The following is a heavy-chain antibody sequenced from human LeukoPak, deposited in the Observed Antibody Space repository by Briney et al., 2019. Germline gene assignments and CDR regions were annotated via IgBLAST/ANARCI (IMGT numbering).Heavy chain of an antibody. Sequence: GGSLRLSCTASGFTFSSYAMSWVRQAPGKGLEWVSTISGSGGSTYYADSVKGRFTISRDNSKNTLYVQMNSLTAEDTAVYYCAKDRGSVTYEYFQYWGQGTLVTVPS. CDR1: GFTFSSYA. D-gene: IGHD3-10*01. CDR3: AKDRGSVTYEYFQY. J-gene: IGHJ1*01. V-gene: IGHV3-23*01. CDR2: ISGSGGST.